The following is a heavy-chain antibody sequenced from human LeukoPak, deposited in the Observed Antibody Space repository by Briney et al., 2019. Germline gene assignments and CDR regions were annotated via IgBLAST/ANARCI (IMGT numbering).Heavy chain of an antibody. Sequence: SETLSLTCTVSGGSISSYYWSWIRQPPGKGLEWIGYIYYSGSTNYNPSLKSLVTISVDTSKNQFSLKLSSVTAADTAVYYCARGSRYTSYHGFYFDYWGQGTLVTVSS. CDR1: GGSISSYY. D-gene: IGHD2-2*01. V-gene: IGHV4-59*01. CDR2: IYYSGST. J-gene: IGHJ4*02. CDR3: ARGSRYTSYHGFYFDY.